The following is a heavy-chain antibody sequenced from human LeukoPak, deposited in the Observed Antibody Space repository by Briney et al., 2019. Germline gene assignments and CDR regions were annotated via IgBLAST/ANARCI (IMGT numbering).Heavy chain of an antibody. J-gene: IGHJ4*02. CDR1: GLTFSSYA. CDR2: ISYDGSNK. D-gene: IGHD6-13*01. Sequence: PGGSLRLSCAASGLTFSSYAMHWVRQAPGKGLEWVAVISYDGSNKYYADSVKGRFTISRDNSKNTLYLQMNSLRADDTAVYYCTRDLKQQLVLGYWGQGTLVTVSS. V-gene: IGHV3-30*04. CDR3: TRDLKQQLVLGY.